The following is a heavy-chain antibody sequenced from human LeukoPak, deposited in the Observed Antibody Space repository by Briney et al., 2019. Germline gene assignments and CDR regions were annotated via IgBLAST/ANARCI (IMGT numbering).Heavy chain of an antibody. CDR3: ARGEKPSYSSSWYRRGGFDY. CDR2: IYTSGST. D-gene: IGHD6-13*01. CDR1: GGSISSYY. V-gene: IGHV4-4*07. J-gene: IGHJ4*02. Sequence: SETLSLTCTVSGGSISSYYWSWIRQPAGKGLEWIGRIYTSGSTNYNPSLKSRVTMSVDTSKNQFSLKLSSVTAADTAVYYCARGEKPSYSSSWYRRGGFDYWGQGTLVTVSS.